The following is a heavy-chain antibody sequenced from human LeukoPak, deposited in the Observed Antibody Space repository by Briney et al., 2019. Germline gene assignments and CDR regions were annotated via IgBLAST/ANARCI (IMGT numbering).Heavy chain of an antibody. CDR1: VYTFTSYD. CDR2: MNPNSGNT. D-gene: IGHD3-3*01. Sequence: GASVKVSCKASVYTFTSYDIKWVRQATGQGLEWMGWMNPNSGNTGYAQKFQGRVTMTRNTSISTAYMELSSLRSEHTAVYYCARGTGPSAIDWSGYLGDYYYYYMDVWGKGTTVTVSS. J-gene: IGHJ6*03. CDR3: ARGTGPSAIDWSGYLGDYYYYYMDV. V-gene: IGHV1-8*01.